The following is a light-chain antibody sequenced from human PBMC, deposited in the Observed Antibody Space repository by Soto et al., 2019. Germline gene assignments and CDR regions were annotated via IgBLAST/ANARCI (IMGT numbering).Light chain of an antibody. J-gene: IGKJ3*01. Sequence: DIQMTQSPSTLSASLGDRVTITCRASQSISSWLAWYQQKPGKAPNLLIYKASTLKSGVPSRFSGSGSGTEFTLTIASLQPDDFATYYCQQYNSYRFGPGTKVHIK. CDR1: QSISSW. V-gene: IGKV1-5*03. CDR2: KAS. CDR3: QQYNSYR.